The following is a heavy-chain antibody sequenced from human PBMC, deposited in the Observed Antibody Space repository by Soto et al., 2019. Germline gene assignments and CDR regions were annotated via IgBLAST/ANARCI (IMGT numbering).Heavy chain of an antibody. CDR2: IRTSGDSIGGDST. Sequence: EVQLLESGGGLVQPGGSLRLSCAASGFTFSSYAMSWVRQAPGKGLEWVSVIRTSGDSIGGDSTYYADSVKGRFTVSRDNSKNTLYLQMNSLRAEDTALYYCEKDGRQSSSWYGSLDYWGQGTLVTVSS. CDR1: GFTFSSYA. J-gene: IGHJ4*02. V-gene: IGHV3-23*01. CDR3: EKDGRQSSSWYGSLDY. D-gene: IGHD6-13*01.